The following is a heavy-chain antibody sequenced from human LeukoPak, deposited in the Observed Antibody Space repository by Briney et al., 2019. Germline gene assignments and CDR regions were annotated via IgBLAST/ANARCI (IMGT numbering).Heavy chain of an antibody. CDR3: AKSYLRDSDF. D-gene: IGHD1-26*01. CDR1: GFTFSSYA. V-gene: IGHV3-23*01. Sequence: GSLLLSCAASGFTFSSYAMTWVRQAPGKGLEWVSAISSSGGTYYADSVKGRFTISRDNSKNTLYLQMNSLRAEDTAVYHCAKSYLRDSDFWGQGTLVTVSS. CDR2: ISSSGGT. J-gene: IGHJ4*02.